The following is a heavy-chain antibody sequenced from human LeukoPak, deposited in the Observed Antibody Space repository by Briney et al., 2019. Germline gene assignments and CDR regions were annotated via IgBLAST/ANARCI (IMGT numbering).Heavy chain of an antibody. Sequence: GGSLRLSCAASGFTVSSNYMSWVRQAPGKGLEWVSVIYNDARTFYAESVKGRFTMSRHNSKNTLYLEVNSLRAEDTAVYYCARHESDYGDDYWGQGTLVTVSS. CDR1: GFTVSSNY. V-gene: IGHV3-53*04. D-gene: IGHD4-17*01. CDR2: IYNDART. J-gene: IGHJ4*02. CDR3: ARHESDYGDDY.